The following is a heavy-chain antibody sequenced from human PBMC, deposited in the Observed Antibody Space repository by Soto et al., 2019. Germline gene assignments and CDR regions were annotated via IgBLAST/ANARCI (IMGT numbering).Heavy chain of an antibody. Sequence: SGGSLRLSCAASGFTFSDYYMSWIRQAPGKGLEWVSFISSSSGSTIYYADSVKGRFTISRDNAKNSLYLQMNSLRAEDTAVYYCTRTSPTFDYWGQGTLVTVS. CDR3: TRTSPTFDY. V-gene: IGHV3-11*01. CDR1: GFTFSDYY. CDR2: ISSSSGSTI. J-gene: IGHJ4*02.